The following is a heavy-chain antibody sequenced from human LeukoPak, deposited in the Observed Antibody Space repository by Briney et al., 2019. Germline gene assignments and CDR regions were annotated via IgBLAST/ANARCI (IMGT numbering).Heavy chain of an antibody. D-gene: IGHD4-17*01. CDR1: GYTFTSYY. J-gene: IGHJ6*02. CDR2: INPSGGST. Sequence: ASVKVSCKASGYTFTSYYMHWVRQAPGQGLEWMGIINPSGGSTSYAQKFQGRVTMTRDTSTSTVYMELSSLRSEDTAVYYCAKQTNYGDPVFSGMDVWGQGTTVTVSS. V-gene: IGHV1-46*01. CDR3: AKQTNYGDPVFSGMDV.